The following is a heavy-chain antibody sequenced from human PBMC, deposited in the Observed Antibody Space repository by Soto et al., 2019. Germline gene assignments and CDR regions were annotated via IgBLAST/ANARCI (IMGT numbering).Heavy chain of an antibody. CDR2: INHLGSI. J-gene: IGHJ6*03. Sequence: SETLSLTCXVSGGSLSDYFWSWIRQPPGMALEWIGEINHLGSINYNPSLKSRVTMSVDTSKNQFSLTLNSVTAADTATYYCARGGISHWAYFYYMDVWDRGTTVTVSS. D-gene: IGHD2-21*01. CDR3: ARGGISHWAYFYYMDV. CDR1: GGSLSDYF. V-gene: IGHV4-34*01.